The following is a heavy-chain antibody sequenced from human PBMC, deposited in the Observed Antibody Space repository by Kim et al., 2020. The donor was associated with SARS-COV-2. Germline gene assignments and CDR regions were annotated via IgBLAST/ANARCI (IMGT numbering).Heavy chain of an antibody. CDR2: IYYSGST. V-gene: IGHV4-39*01. CDR3: AKDYYDSSGYWGLGKTRNYYYGMDV. Sequence: SETLSLTCTVSGGSISSSSYYWGWIRQPPGKGLEWIGSIYYSGSTYYNPSLKSRVTISVDTSKNQFSLKLSSVTAADTAVYYCAKDYYDSSGYWGLGKTRNYYYGMDVWGQGTTVTVSS. D-gene: IGHD3-22*01. CDR1: GGSISSSSYY. J-gene: IGHJ6*02.